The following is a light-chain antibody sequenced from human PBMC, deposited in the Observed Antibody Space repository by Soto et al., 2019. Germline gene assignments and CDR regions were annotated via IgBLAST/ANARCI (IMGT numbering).Light chain of an antibody. J-gene: IGKJ5*01. CDR1: QSVSSNY. CDR2: GAS. Sequence: EIVLTQSPGTLSLSPGERATLSCRASQSVSSNYLAWYQQKPGQAPRLLIYGASSRATGIPDRFSGSGSGTDFTLTICRLEPEDFAVYFCQHYGSSLSITFGQGTRLEIK. CDR3: QHYGSSLSIT. V-gene: IGKV3-20*01.